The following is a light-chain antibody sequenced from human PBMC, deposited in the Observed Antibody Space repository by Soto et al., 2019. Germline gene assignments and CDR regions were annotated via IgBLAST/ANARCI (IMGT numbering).Light chain of an antibody. CDR3: SSYTTSNTRQIV. V-gene: IGLV2-14*03. CDR2: DVS. Sequence: QSALTQPASVSGSPGQSITNSCTGTSSDVGGYNYVSWYQHHPGKAPKLMIYDVSNRPSGVSNRFSGSKSGNTASLTISGLQPEDEADYYCSSYTTSNTRQIVFGTGTKVTVL. CDR1: SSDVGGYNY. J-gene: IGLJ1*01.